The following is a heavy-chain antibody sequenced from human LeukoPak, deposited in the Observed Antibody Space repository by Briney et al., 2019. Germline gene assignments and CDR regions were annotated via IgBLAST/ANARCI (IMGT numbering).Heavy chain of an antibody. V-gene: IGHV1-69*05. CDR3: ATVVFMGYSRDSSGYYLPYFDY. J-gene: IGHJ4*02. Sequence: SVKVSCKASGGTFSSYAISWVRQAPGQGLEWIGRIIPIFGTANYAQKLQGRVTITTGESTSTAYMELSSLRSEDTAVYYCATVVFMGYSRDSSGYYLPYFDYWGQGTLVTVSS. CDR2: IIPIFGTA. D-gene: IGHD3-22*01. CDR1: GGTFSSYA.